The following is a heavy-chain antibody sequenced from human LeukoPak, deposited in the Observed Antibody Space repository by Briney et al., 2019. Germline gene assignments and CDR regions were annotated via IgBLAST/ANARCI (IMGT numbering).Heavy chain of an antibody. CDR2: IGASGGST. CDR1: GFTFSSYR. D-gene: IGHD3-9*01. J-gene: IGHJ4*02. Sequence: GGSLRLSCAASGFTFSSYRMNWVRQAPGKGLEWVSGIGASGGSTYYADSVKGRFTISRDNSKNTLYLQMNSLRTEDTAVYYCAKAEGYDILTGLDYWGQGTLVTVSS. V-gene: IGHV3-23*01. CDR3: AKAEGYDILTGLDY.